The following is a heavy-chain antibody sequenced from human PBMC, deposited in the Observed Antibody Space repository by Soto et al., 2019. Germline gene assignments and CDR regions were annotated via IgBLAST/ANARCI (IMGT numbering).Heavy chain of an antibody. Sequence: ASAEVCCKASVDTFTSYDINWVRQATGQGLEWMGWMNPNSGNTGYAQKFQGRVTMTRNTSISTAYMELSSLRSEDTAVYYCARTLYGDNVDYWGQGTLVTVSS. CDR1: VDTFTSYD. V-gene: IGHV1-8*01. CDR2: MNPNSGNT. J-gene: IGHJ4*02. D-gene: IGHD4-17*01. CDR3: ARTLYGDNVDY.